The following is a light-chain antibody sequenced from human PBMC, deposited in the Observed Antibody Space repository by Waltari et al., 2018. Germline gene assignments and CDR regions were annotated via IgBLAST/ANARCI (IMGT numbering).Light chain of an antibody. CDR3: QQSYGKPYT. CDR1: QSISSY. Sequence: DIQMTQSPSSLSASVGDRVTITCRASQSISSYLNRYQKKPGKAPKLLIYAASGLQSGVPSRFSGSRSRSDFTLTISSLQPEDFAAYYCQQSYGKPYTFGQGTKLEIK. CDR2: AAS. J-gene: IGKJ2*01. V-gene: IGKV1-39*01.